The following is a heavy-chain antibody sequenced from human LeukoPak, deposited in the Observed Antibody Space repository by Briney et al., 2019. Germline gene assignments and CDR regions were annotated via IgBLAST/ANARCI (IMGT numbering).Heavy chain of an antibody. V-gene: IGHV3-21*01. CDR1: GFTFSSYN. Sequence: GGSLRLSCAACGFTFSSYNMNWGRQAPGKGLEWVSSISSSSSYIYYADSVKGRFTISRDNAKNSLYLQMNSLRAEDTAVYYCARGKDITTVTTDLDYWGQGTLLTVSS. J-gene: IGHJ4*02. CDR2: ISSSSSYI. D-gene: IGHD4-17*01. CDR3: ARGKDITTVTTDLDY.